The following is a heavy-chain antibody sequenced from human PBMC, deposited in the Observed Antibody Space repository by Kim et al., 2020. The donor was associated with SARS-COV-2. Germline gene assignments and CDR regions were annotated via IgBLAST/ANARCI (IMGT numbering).Heavy chain of an antibody. CDR1: GFTFSSYG. Sequence: GGSLRLSCAASGFTFSSYGMHWVRQAPGKGLEWVAVIWYDGSNKYYADSVKGRFTISRDNSKNTLYLQMNSLRAEDTAVYYCAREGWWDSSSRYYFDYWGQGTLVTVSS. CDR2: IWYDGSNK. CDR3: AREGWWDSSSRYYFDY. D-gene: IGHD6-13*01. V-gene: IGHV3-33*01. J-gene: IGHJ4*02.